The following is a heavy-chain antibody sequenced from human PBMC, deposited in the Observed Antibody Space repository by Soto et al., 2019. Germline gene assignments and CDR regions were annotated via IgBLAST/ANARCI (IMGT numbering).Heavy chain of an antibody. CDR3: ATQGLTTYYFGY. J-gene: IGHJ4*02. CDR1: GYSFASQW. D-gene: IGHD3-16*01. V-gene: IGHV5-10-1*01. Sequence: XXSLKIYCKVSGYSFASQWIIWVRQVPGKGQEWMGRIDLSESYTTYNPSFQGHVTFSADKSITTAYLQWRSMEASDTAIYYCATQGLTTYYFGYWGQGTLVTVSS. CDR2: IDLSESYT.